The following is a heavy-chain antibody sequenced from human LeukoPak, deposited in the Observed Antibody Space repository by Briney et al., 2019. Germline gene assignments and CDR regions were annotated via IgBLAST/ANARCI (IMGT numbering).Heavy chain of an antibody. CDR1: GFTFSSYW. D-gene: IGHD3-22*01. CDR3: ARVRGSTYYYDSSGYYPLDY. CDR2: INSDGSST. Sequence: PGGSLRLSCAASGFTFSSYWMHWVRQAPGKGLVWVSRINSDGSSTSYADSVKGRFTISRDNAKNTLYLQMNSLRAEDTAVYYCARVRGSTYYYDSSGYYPLDYWGQGTLVTVSS. V-gene: IGHV3-74*01. J-gene: IGHJ4*02.